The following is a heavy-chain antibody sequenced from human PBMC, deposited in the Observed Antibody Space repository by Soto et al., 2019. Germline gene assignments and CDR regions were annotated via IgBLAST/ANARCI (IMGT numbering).Heavy chain of an antibody. V-gene: IGHV1-18*01. CDR1: GYGFTTYG. J-gene: IGHJ4*02. CDR2: ISAHNGNT. Sequence: QVHLVQSGAEVKKPGASVKVSCKGSGYGFTTYGITWVRQDPGQGLEWMAWISAHNGNTNYAQQLQGRVTVTRDTSTSKADMYLRSRRSDDTAVDYCARGRYGDYWGQGALVTVSS. CDR3: ARGRYGDY. D-gene: IGHD1-1*01.